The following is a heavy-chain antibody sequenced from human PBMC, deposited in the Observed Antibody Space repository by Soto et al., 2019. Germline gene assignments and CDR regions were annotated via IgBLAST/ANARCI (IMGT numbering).Heavy chain of an antibody. Sequence: ASVKVSCKASGYTFTNYGISWVRQAPGQGLEWMGWISAYNGDTHYTQRLQGRVTMTTDTSTSTAYMELRGLRSDDTAVYYFARVRRLVGYFYYYMDVWGKGTTVTVSS. CDR3: ARVRRLVGYFYYYMDV. CDR2: ISAYNGDT. D-gene: IGHD6-6*01. J-gene: IGHJ6*03. V-gene: IGHV1-18*01. CDR1: GYTFTNYG.